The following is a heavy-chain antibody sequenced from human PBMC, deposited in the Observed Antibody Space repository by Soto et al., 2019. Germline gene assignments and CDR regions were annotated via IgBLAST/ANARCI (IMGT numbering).Heavy chain of an antibody. CDR2: INHSGST. D-gene: IGHD6-13*01. V-gene: IGHV4-34*01. J-gene: IGHJ6*02. Sequence: SETLSLTCAVYGGSFSGYYWSWIRQPPWKGLEWIGEINHSGSTNYNPSLKSRVTISVDTSKNQFSLKLSSVTAADTAVYYCARGEASSWFSSYYYYGMDVWGQGTTVTVSS. CDR3: ARGEASSWFSSYYYYGMDV. CDR1: GGSFSGYY.